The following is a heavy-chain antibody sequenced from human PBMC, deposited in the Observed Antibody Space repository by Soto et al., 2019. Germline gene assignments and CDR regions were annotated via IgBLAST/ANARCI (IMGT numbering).Heavy chain of an antibody. CDR3: ARDIEELYDDFWSGSPGGGMAF. Sequence: ASVKVSCKASGYTFTSYGISWVRQAPGQGLEQMGWISAYNGNTNYAQKLQGRVTMTTNTSTSTAYMELRSLSSDDTAVYYCARDIEELYDDFWSGSPGGGMAFWGQGTSVTVCS. D-gene: IGHD3-3*01. V-gene: IGHV1-18*01. J-gene: IGHJ6*01. CDR1: GYTFTSYG. CDR2: ISAYNGNT.